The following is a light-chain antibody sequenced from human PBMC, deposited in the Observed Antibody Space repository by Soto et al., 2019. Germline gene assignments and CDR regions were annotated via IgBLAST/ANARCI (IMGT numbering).Light chain of an antibody. CDR2: KAS. Sequence: DLQMPQSPSTMSASVGASVPITCRASQSISSWLAWYQQKPGKATKLLIYKASSLESGVPSRFSGSGSGTEFTLTISSLQPDEFATYYCKKYNSYSRTVGKGTKVDIK. V-gene: IGKV1-5*03. J-gene: IGKJ1*01. CDR3: KKYNSYSRT. CDR1: QSISSW.